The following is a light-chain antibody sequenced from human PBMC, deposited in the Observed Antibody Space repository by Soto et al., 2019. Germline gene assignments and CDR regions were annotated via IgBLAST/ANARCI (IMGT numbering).Light chain of an antibody. CDR2: GTP. V-gene: IGKV1-39*01. CDR3: QQSYSVPWT. Sequence: DIQMTQSPSSLSASVGDRVTITCRASQTISSYLNWYQHKTGKAPKVLIYGTPSLQSGVPSRFSGSGSGTDFTLTISSLQPEDFATYYCQQSYSVPWTFGQGTKVDIK. CDR1: QTISSY. J-gene: IGKJ1*01.